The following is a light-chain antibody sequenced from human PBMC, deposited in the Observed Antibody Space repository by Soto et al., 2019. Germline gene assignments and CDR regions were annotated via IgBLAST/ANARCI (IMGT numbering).Light chain of an antibody. J-gene: IGKJ2*01. CDR3: QQYYTTPYT. Sequence: DIVMTQSPDSLTVSLGERATINCKSSQSVLYSSNNNNYLAWYQQKPGQPPKLLIYWAFIRDSGVPDRFSGSGSGTDFTLTISSLQVEDVAVYYCQQYYTTPYTFGQGTKLEIK. CDR2: WAF. V-gene: IGKV4-1*01. CDR1: QSVLYSSNNNNY.